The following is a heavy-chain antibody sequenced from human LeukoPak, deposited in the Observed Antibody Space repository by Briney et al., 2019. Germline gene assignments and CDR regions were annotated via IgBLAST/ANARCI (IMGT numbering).Heavy chain of an antibody. Sequence: GGTLRLSCAVSGFTFSSYSMNWVRQPPGKGREGGSYISNSSSTIYYADSVKGRFTISRDNAKNSLYLQMNSLRAEDTAVYYCARDPIYGSWCYGWFDPWGQGTLVTVSS. J-gene: IGHJ5*02. CDR1: GFTFSSYS. V-gene: IGHV3-48*01. D-gene: IGHD3-10*01. CDR2: ISNSSSTI. CDR3: ARDPIYGSWCYGWFDP.